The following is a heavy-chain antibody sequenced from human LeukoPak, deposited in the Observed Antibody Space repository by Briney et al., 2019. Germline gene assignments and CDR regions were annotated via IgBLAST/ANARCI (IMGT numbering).Heavy chain of an antibody. V-gene: IGHV3-23*01. CDR3: AKELYHTEDHSKEDGLDV. Sequence: PGGSLRLSCAASGFTFDRYAMSWIRQAPGKGLEWVSTISGRSRGTWYADSVKGRITISRDNFKNTLYLQVSSLRAEDTAVYYCAKELYHTEDHSKEDGLDVWGQGTTVTVSS. CDR2: ISGRSRGT. D-gene: IGHD2-2*02. CDR1: GFTFDRYA. J-gene: IGHJ6*02.